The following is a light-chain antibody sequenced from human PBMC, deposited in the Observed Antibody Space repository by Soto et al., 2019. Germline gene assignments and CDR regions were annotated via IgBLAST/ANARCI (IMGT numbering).Light chain of an antibody. J-gene: IGKJ1*01. Sequence: EIVMTQSPATLSLSPVERSTLSCRASQSVSSSLAWYQQKPGQAPRLLIHGASTRATGIAARFSASGSGTEFTLTISSLQSEDFAVYYCQHYYEWPRTFGQGTKVDIK. CDR1: QSVSSS. CDR2: GAS. V-gene: IGKV3-15*01. CDR3: QHYYEWPRT.